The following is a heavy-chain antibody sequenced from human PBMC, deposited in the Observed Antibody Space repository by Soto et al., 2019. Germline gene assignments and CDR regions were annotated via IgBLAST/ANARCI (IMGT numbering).Heavy chain of an antibody. J-gene: IGHJ2*01. CDR2: IYYSGDT. Sequence: SETLSLTGTVCGASISSGGYYWSWIRQRPGKRLQWLAYIYYSGDTFYNPSLQSRLLISIDTSKNQFYLRLSSVTAADTAVYYCARHGLGTSTTGWYFDRGRHGTLITIYS. D-gene: IGHD1-7*01. CDR1: GASISSGGYY. CDR3: ARHGLGTSTTGWYFDR. V-gene: IGHV4-31*03.